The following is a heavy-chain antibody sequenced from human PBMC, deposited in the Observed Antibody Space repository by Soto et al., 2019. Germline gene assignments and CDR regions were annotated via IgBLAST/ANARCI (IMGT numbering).Heavy chain of an antibody. J-gene: IGHJ6*03. Sequence: GGSLRLSCAASGFTFSSYAMSWVRQAPGKGLEWVSAISGSGGSTYYADSVKGRFTISRDNSKNTLYLQMNSLRAEDTAVYYCAKSVAGTPLYYYYYYMDVWGKGTTVTVSS. V-gene: IGHV3-23*01. CDR2: ISGSGGST. CDR1: GFTFSSYA. CDR3: AKSVAGTPLYYYYYYMDV. D-gene: IGHD6-19*01.